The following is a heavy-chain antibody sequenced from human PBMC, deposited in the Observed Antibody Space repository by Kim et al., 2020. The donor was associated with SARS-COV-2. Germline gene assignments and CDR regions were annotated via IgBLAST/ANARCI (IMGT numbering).Heavy chain of an antibody. V-gene: IGHV3-53*01. D-gene: IGHD3-22*01. CDR3: ARDSSGYHYGMDV. Sequence: YADSVKGRFTISRDNSKNTLYLQMNSLRAEDTAVYYCARDSSGYHYGMDVWGQGTTVTVSS. J-gene: IGHJ6*02.